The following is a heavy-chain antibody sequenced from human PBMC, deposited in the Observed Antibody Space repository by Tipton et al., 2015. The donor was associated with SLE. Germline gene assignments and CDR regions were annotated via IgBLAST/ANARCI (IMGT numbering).Heavy chain of an antibody. J-gene: IGHJ4*02. Sequence: SLRLSCAASGFTFYDSGLHWVRQTPGKGLEWVSGISWNSGSIGYADSVKGRLTISRDNAKNSLFLQMSRLRAEDTAVYYCSRSLRDWCQRTVVAVSS. V-gene: IGHV3-9*01. CDR1: GFTFYDSG. D-gene: IGHD5-24*01. CDR2: ISWNSGSI. CDR3: SRSLRD.